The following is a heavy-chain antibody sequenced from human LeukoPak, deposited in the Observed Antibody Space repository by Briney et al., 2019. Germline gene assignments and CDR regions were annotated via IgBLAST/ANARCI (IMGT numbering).Heavy chain of an antibody. J-gene: IGHJ4*02. V-gene: IGHV3-30*18. CDR2: ISHDGSNK. CDR3: AKSVTAIDY. CDR1: GFTFSSYG. Sequence: GGSLRLSCAASGFTFSSYGMHWVRQAPRKGLEWVGVISHDGSNKYYADSVKGRFTISRDNSKNTLYLQMNSLRAEDTAVYYCAKSVTAIDYWGQGTLVTVSS. D-gene: IGHD2-21*02.